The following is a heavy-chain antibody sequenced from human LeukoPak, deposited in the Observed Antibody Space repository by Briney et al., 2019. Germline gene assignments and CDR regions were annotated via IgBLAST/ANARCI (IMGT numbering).Heavy chain of an antibody. J-gene: IGHJ4*02. Sequence: GRSLRLSCAASGFTFSNYGLSWVRQAPGKGLEWVSGISRGGDTYYAESVKGRFTISRDNSKSTLYLEMNSLRAEDTAIYYCAKSGIAATCAPDYWGQGVLVIVSS. D-gene: IGHD2-21*01. V-gene: IGHV3-23*01. CDR1: GFTFSNYG. CDR3: AKSGIAATCAPDY. CDR2: ISRGGDT.